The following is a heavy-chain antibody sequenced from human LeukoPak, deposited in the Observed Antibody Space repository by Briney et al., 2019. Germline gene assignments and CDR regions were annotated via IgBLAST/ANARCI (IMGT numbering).Heavy chain of an antibody. CDR3: ATSTLRYFDWLPDN. Sequence: ASVKVSCKVSGYTLTELSMHWVRQAPGKGLEWMGGFDPEDGETIYAQKFQGRVTMTEDTSTDTAYMELSSLRSEDTAVYYCATSTLRYFDWLPDNWGQGTLVTVSS. V-gene: IGHV1-24*01. CDR1: GYTLTELS. CDR2: FDPEDGET. D-gene: IGHD3-9*01. J-gene: IGHJ4*02.